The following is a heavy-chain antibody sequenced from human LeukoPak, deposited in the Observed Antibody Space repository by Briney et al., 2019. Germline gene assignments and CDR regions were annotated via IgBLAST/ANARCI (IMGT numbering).Heavy chain of an antibody. Sequence: GGSPRLSCAASGFTFSSYAMHWVRQAPGKGLEYVSAISSNGGSTYYANSVKGRFTISRDNSKNTLYLQMGSLRAEDMAVYYCARGNIVVVPAAIHYWGQGTLVTVSS. D-gene: IGHD2-2*02. J-gene: IGHJ4*02. CDR2: ISSNGGST. CDR1: GFTFSSYA. V-gene: IGHV3-64*01. CDR3: ARGNIVVVPAAIHY.